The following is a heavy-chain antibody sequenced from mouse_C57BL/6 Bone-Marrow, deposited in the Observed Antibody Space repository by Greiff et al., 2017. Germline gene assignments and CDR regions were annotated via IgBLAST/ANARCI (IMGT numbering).Heavy chain of an antibody. CDR1: GFTFSSYA. CDR2: ISSGGDYI. Sequence: EVKLMESGEGLVKPGGSLKLSCAASGFTFSSYAMSWVRQTPEKRLEWVAYISSGGDYIYYADTVKGRFTISRDHARNTLYLQMSSLKSEDTAMYYCTRDRICDRYDRGYGYFDVWGTGTTVTVSS. D-gene: IGHD2-12*01. V-gene: IGHV5-9-1*02. CDR3: TRDRICDRYDRGYGYFDV. J-gene: IGHJ1*03.